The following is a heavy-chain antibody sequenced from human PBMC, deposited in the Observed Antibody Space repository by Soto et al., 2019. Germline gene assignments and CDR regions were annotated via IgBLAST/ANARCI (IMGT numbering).Heavy chain of an antibody. CDR1: GFTFSSYA. Sequence: QVQLVESGGGVVQPGRSLRLSCAASGFTFSSYAMHWVRQAPGKGLEWVAVISYDGSNKYYADSVKGRFTISRDNSKNTLYLQMNSLRAEDTAVYYCAAPTVAGLIGNAFDIWGQGTMVTVSS. CDR2: ISYDGSNK. V-gene: IGHV3-30-3*01. J-gene: IGHJ3*02. CDR3: AAPTVAGLIGNAFDI. D-gene: IGHD6-19*01.